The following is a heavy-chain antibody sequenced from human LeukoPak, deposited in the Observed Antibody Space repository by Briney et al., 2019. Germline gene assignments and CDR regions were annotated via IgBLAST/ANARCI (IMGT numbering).Heavy chain of an antibody. CDR1: GGTFSSYA. Sequence: SVTVSCKASGGTFSSYAISWVRQAPGQGLEWMGGIIPIFGTANYAQKFQGRVTITTDESTSTAYMELSSLRSEDTAVYYCARARLYYYDSSGYHRDPYYFDYWGQGTLVTVSS. CDR3: ARARLYYYDSSGYHRDPYYFDY. CDR2: IIPIFGTA. J-gene: IGHJ4*02. D-gene: IGHD3-22*01. V-gene: IGHV1-69*05.